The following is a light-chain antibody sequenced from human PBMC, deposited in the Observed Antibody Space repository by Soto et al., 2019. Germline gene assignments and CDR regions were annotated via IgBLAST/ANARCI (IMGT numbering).Light chain of an antibody. CDR2: GAS. J-gene: IGKJ4*01. CDR3: QQYVRSPTT. CDR1: QSVSSTY. Sequence: EIVLTQSPGTLSLSPGERATLSCRASQSVSSTYLAWYQQKPGQAPSLLIYGASRRATGIPDRFSGSGSGTDFTLTISRQEPEDFAVYYCQQYVRSPTTFGGGTKAEIK. V-gene: IGKV3-20*01.